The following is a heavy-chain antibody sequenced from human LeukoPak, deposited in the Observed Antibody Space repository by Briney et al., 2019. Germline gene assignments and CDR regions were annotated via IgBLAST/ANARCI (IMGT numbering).Heavy chain of an antibody. D-gene: IGHD6-19*01. CDR1: GFTFRSYA. CDR3: AKAIAVAGTYAFDI. CDR2: FIGSGGST. J-gene: IGHJ3*02. Sequence: GGSLRLSWPASGFTFRSYAWSWARQAPGKGLEWVSAFIGSGGSTYYADSVKGRFTISRDNSKNTLYLQMNSLRAEDTAVYYCAKAIAVAGTYAFDIWGQGTMVTVSS. V-gene: IGHV3-23*01.